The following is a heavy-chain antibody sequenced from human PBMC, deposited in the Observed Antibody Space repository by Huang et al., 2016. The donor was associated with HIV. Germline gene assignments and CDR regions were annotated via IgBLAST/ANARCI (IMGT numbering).Heavy chain of an antibody. J-gene: IGHJ4*02. CDR1: GDTFTESS. CDR3: ARRGFYSSTTFPAD. Sequence: GDTFTESSSRWGRQRPGKGLEWLGVINPRGCVTSYGPGFQRRISMTADKSISTAHLDRSSLRAADTAVYFCARRGFYSSTTFPADWGQGTLVTVSS. V-gene: IGHV5-51*01. CDR2: INPRGCVT. D-gene: IGHD6-13*01.